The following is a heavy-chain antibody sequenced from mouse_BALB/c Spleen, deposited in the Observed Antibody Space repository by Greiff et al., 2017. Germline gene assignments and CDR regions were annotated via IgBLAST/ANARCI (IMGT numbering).Heavy chain of an antibody. V-gene: IGHV1-4*01. D-gene: IGHD4-1*01. CDR1: GYTFTSYT. CDR2: INPSSGYT. J-gene: IGHJ4*01. Sequence: QVQLKQSGAELARPGASVKMSCKASGYTFTSYTMHWVKQRTGQGLEWIGYINPSSGYTNYNQKFKDKATLTADKSSSTAYMQLSSLTSEDSAVYYCAKLGRGNAMDYWGQGTSVTVSS. CDR3: AKLGRGNAMDY.